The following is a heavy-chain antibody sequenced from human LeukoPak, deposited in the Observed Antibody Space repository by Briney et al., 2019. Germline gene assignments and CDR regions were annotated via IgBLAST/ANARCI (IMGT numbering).Heavy chain of an antibody. CDR1: GGSISSSSYY. CDR2: IFYSGTT. D-gene: IGHD3-22*01. CDR3: ARESGYYLSYFDY. Sequence: PSETLSLTCTVSGGSISSSSYYWGWIRQPPGKGLEWIGNIFYSGTTYYNPSLKSRVTISVDTSKNQFSLKLTSVTAADTAVYYCARESGYYLSYFDYWGQGTLVTVSS. V-gene: IGHV4-39*07. J-gene: IGHJ4*02.